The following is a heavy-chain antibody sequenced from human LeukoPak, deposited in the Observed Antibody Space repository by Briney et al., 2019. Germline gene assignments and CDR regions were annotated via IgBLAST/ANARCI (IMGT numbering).Heavy chain of an antibody. CDR2: IKPDGSQI. D-gene: IGHD7-27*01. Sequence: GGSLRLSCTASGFTFSNYWMMWVRQAPGKGLEWVANIKPDGSQIYYVDSVKGRFTISRDNAKNSLYPQMNSLRAEDTAVYYCARDLNWETYWGQGTLVSVSS. CDR3: ARDLNWETY. CDR1: GFTFSNYW. V-gene: IGHV3-7*01. J-gene: IGHJ4*02.